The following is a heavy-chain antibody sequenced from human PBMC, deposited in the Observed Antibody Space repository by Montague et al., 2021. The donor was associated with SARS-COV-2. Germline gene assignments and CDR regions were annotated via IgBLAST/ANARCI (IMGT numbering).Heavy chain of an antibody. CDR2: INHSGSI. V-gene: IGHV4-34*01. CDR1: GGSFSGYY. D-gene: IGHD3-22*01. Sequence: SETLSLTCVVYGGSFSGYYWSWIRQPPGKGLEWIGEINHSGSINYNPSLKSRVTISVDTSKNQFSLKLSSVTAADTAVYYCARVPDYIVSSSYYFDAFDVWGQGTMVTVSS. J-gene: IGHJ3*01. CDR3: ARVPDYIVSSSYYFDAFDV.